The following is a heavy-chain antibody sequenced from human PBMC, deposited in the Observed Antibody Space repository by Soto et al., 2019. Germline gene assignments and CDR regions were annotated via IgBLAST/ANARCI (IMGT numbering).Heavy chain of an antibody. V-gene: IGHV4-30-4*01. J-gene: IGHJ4*02. Sequence: SETLSPTCTVSGGSISSGDYFWSWIRQPPGKGLEWIGYIYYSESTYYNPSLKSRLTISLDTSKKQFSLKLSSVTAADTAVYYCARVGGNYPFDYWGQGTLVTVSS. CDR1: GGSISSGDYF. CDR2: IYYSEST. D-gene: IGHD1-26*01. CDR3: ARVGGNYPFDY.